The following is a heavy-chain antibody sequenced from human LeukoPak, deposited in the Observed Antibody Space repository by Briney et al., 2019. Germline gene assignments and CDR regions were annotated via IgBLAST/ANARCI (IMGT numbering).Heavy chain of an antibody. D-gene: IGHD4-17*01. CDR1: GYPFNSYT. Sequence: ASVKVSCKASGYPFNSYTISWVRQAPGQGLEWMGWISAYNGNTNYAQKLQGRVTMTTDTSTSTAYMELRSLRSDDTAVYYCARDDYGDLTDWGQGTLVTVSS. J-gene: IGHJ4*02. V-gene: IGHV1-18*01. CDR3: ARDDYGDLTD. CDR2: ISAYNGNT.